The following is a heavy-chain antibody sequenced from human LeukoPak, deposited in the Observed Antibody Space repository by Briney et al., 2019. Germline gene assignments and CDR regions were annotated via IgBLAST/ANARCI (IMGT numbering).Heavy chain of an antibody. D-gene: IGHD3-10*01. CDR1: GGSITSNSYY. V-gene: IGHV4-39*01. CDR2: IFYTGST. J-gene: IGHJ4*02. CDR3: ARLRDYYGSGSYPDY. Sequence: SDTLSLTCTVSGGSITSNSYYWAWLRQPPGKGLEWIGSIFYTGSTYTNPSIERRVTISVETSKNQFSLKLSSVTAADTAVYHCARLRDYYGSGSYPDYWGQGTLVTVSS.